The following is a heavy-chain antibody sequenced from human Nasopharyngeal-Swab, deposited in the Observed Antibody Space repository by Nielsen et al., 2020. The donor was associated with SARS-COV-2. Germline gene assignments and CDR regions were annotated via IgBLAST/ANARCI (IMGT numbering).Heavy chain of an antibody. Sequence: SETLSLTCTVSGVSISSYYWSWIRQPPGKGLEWIGYIYYSGSTNYNPSLKSRVTISVDTSKNQFSLKLSSVTAADTAVYYCARGGQGSSSWYGYYYYGMDVWGQGTTVTVSS. CDR2: IYYSGST. D-gene: IGHD6-13*01. CDR1: GVSISSYY. V-gene: IGHV4-59*13. CDR3: ARGGQGSSSWYGYYYYGMDV. J-gene: IGHJ6*02.